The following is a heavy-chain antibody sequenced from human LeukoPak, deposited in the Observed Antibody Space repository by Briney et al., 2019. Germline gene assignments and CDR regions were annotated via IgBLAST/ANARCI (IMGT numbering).Heavy chain of an antibody. CDR2: IIPIFDTP. J-gene: IGHJ6*02. CDR3: AGPLASSRDYGLDV. CDR1: GGTFSSYP. V-gene: IGHV1-69*13. Sequence: SVKVSCKASGGTFSSYPVSWVRQAPGQGLEWMGGIIPIFDTPTYAQKFQGRVTIAAVESTSTAYMELSSLRSEDTAVYYCAGPLASSRDYGLDVWGQGTTVTVSS.